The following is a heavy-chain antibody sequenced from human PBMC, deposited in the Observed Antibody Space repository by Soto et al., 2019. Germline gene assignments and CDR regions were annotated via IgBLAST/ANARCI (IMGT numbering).Heavy chain of an antibody. CDR2: IYHSGST. Sequence: QLQLQESGSGLVKPSQTLSLTCAVSGGSISSGGYSWSWIRQPPGKGLEWIGYIYHSGSTYYNPSLKSRITISIDRSKNQLSLKLSSVTAADTAVYYGARGMTTVTTLDYWGQGTLVTVSS. V-gene: IGHV4-30-2*01. J-gene: IGHJ4*02. CDR1: GGSISSGGYS. D-gene: IGHD4-4*01. CDR3: ARGMTTVTTLDY.